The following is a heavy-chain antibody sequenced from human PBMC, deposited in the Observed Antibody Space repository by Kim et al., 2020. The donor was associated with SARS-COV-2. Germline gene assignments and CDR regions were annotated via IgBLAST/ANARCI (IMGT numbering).Heavy chain of an antibody. CDR1: GFTFSDYY. V-gene: IGHV3-11*01. D-gene: IGHD3-10*01. Sequence: GGSLRLSCAASGFTFSDYYMSWIRQAPGKGLEWVSYISSSGSTIYYADSVKGRFTISRDNAKNSLYLQMNSLRAEDTAVYYCARGEWFGEFLMNYYYYGMDVWGQGTTVTVSS. J-gene: IGHJ6*02. CDR2: ISSSGSTI. CDR3: ARGEWFGEFLMNYYYYGMDV.